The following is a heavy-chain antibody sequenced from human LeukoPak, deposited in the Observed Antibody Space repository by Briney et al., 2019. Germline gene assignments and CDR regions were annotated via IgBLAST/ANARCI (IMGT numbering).Heavy chain of an antibody. CDR2: INHSGST. V-gene: IGHV4-34*01. CDR1: GGSFSGYY. Sequence: SETLSLTCAVYGGSFSGYYWSWIRQPPGKGLEWIGEINHSGSTNYNPSLKSRVTISVDTSKNQFSPKLSSVTAADTAVYYCARGPDIVVVVAASNWFDPWGQGTLVIVSS. CDR3: ARGPDIVVVVAASNWFDP. J-gene: IGHJ5*02. D-gene: IGHD2-15*01.